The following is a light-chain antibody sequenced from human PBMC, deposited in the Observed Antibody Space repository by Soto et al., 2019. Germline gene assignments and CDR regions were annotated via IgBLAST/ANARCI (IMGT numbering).Light chain of an antibody. CDR2: GAS. J-gene: IGKJ4*01. CDR3: QQYGSSPLT. CDR1: QSVSSSY. V-gene: IGKV3-20*01. Sequence: EIVLTQSPGTLSLSPGERATLSCRASQSVSSSYLAWYQQKPGQAPRLLIYGASSRANGIPDRFSGSGSGTDCTLTISRLEPEDCAVYYCQQYGSSPLTFGGGTKVEIK.